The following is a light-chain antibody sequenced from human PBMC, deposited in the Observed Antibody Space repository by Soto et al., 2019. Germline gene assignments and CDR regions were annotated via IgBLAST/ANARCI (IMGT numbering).Light chain of an antibody. Sequence: DIQMTQSPSSLSASIGDRVTITCRTSQGISTSLNWYQQKPGKAPNLLIYGASTLQSGVPLRFSGSGSGTDFTLTISSLQREDFATYYCQESYSFLWGTCGQGTKVEIK. CDR2: GAS. CDR1: QGISTS. V-gene: IGKV1-39*01. CDR3: QESYSFLWGT. J-gene: IGKJ1*01.